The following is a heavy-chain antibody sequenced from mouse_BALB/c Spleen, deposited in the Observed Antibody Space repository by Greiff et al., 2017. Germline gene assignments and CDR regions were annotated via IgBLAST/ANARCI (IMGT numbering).Heavy chain of an antibody. D-gene: IGHD3-1*01. CDR1: GFSLTSYG. J-gene: IGHJ3*01. CDR2: IWAGGST. Sequence: VQGVESGPGLVAPSQSLSITCTVSGFSLTSYGVHWVRQPPGKGLEWLGVIWAGGSTNYNSALMSRLSISKDNSKSQVFLKMNSLQTDDTAMYYCARDEARATSPAYWGQGTLVTVSA. CDR3: ARDEARATSPAY. V-gene: IGHV2-9*02.